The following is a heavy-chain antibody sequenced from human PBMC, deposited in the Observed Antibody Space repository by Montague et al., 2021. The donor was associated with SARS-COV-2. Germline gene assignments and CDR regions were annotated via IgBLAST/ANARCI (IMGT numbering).Heavy chain of an antibody. CDR3: ARLYGSSFDY. D-gene: IGHD4-17*01. V-gene: IGHV4-39*01. Sequence: SETLSLTCTVSGGSVSRISSHWGWIRQPPGKGLEYIRSFYYAGGTQYNPSLKSRVTISVDTSNDQFSLKANSVTAADTAVYFCARLYGSSFDYWGQGTLVTVSS. J-gene: IGHJ4*02. CDR1: GGSVSRISSH. CDR2: FYYAGGT.